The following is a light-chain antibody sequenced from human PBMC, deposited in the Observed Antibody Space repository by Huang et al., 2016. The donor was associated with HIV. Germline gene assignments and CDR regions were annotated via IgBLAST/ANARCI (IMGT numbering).Light chain of an antibody. J-gene: IGKJ1*01. CDR1: KSVSSY. Sequence: EIVLTQSPATLSLSPGERATLSCRDSKSVSSYLAWYQQKPGQAPRLLIYDASNRAPCIPARFSGSVSGTDFTLTISSLEPEDFAVYYCQQRSNWPPWTFGQGTKVEIK. CDR3: QQRSNWPPWT. V-gene: IGKV3-11*01. CDR2: DAS.